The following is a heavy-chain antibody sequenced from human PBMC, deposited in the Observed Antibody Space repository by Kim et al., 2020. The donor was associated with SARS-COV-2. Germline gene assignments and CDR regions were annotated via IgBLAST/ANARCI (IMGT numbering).Heavy chain of an antibody. CDR1: GFIFSTYW. D-gene: IGHD3-10*01. Sequence: GGSLRLSCAASGFIFSTYWMSWVRQAPGKGLEWVALIKERGSEIYYVDSVKGRFTISRDDAKSSLYLQMNNLRVGDTAMYYCATISGRYPRDDFDLWGQGTMVTVSS. V-gene: IGHV3-7*01. CDR3: ATISGRYPRDDFDL. CDR2: IKERGSEI. J-gene: IGHJ3*01.